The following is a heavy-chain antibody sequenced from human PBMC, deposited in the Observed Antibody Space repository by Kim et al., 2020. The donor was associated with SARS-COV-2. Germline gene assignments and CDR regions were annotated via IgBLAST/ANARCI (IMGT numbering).Heavy chain of an antibody. CDR3: ARGGTALAFDL. V-gene: IGHV4-31*03. D-gene: IGHD1-7*01. CDR1: SGSISSGGYY. CDR2: IYYSGST. J-gene: IGHJ2*01. Sequence: SETLSLTCTVSSGSISSGGYYWSWIRQHPGKGLEWIGYIYYSGSTSYNPSLKSRVTMSVDTSKNQFSLKLSSVTAADTAVYYCARGGTALAFDLWGRGTL.